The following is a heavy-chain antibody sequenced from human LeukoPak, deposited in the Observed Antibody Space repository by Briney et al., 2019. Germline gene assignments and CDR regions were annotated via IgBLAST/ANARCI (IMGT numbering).Heavy chain of an antibody. CDR3: ARGATAFYNWFDP. J-gene: IGHJ5*02. D-gene: IGHD5-18*01. Sequence: SETLSLTCTVSGGSVSSGSYYWSWIRQPPGKGLEWIGYIYYSGSTNYNPSLKSRVTISVDTSKNQFSLKLSSVTAADTAVYYCARGATAFYNWFDPWGQGTLVTVSS. CDR2: IYYSGST. CDR1: GGSVSSGSYY. V-gene: IGHV4-61*01.